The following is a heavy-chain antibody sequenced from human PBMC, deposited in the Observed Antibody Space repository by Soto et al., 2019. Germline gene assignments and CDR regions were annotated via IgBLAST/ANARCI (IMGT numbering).Heavy chain of an antibody. J-gene: IGHJ4*02. CDR3: ATELGENPASPFDA. CDR2: IIPPFGTA. CDR1: GVTFSSET. Sequence: QVQLVQSGADVKKPGSSVKVSCQASGVTFSSETLGWVRQAPGQGLERVGGIIPPFGTASYAQKFQGRVTITADESTSTVYMELSSLRSDDTAVYFCATELGENPASPFDAWGQGTLVTVSS. V-gene: IGHV1-69*01. D-gene: IGHD3-10*01.